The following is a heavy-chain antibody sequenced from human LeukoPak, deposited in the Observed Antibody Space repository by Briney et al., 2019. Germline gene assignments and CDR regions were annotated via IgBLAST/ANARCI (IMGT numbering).Heavy chain of an antibody. CDR3: ARDRKIAARPGHYMDV. J-gene: IGHJ6*03. CDR1: GGSISSYY. CDR2: IYYSGST. V-gene: IGHV4-59*01. Sequence: KSSETLSLTCTVSGGSISSYYWSWIRQPPGKGLEWIGYIYYSGSTDYNPSLKSRVTISVDTSKNQFSLKLSSVTAADTAVYYCARDRKIAARPGHYMDVWGKGTTVTVSS. D-gene: IGHD6-6*01.